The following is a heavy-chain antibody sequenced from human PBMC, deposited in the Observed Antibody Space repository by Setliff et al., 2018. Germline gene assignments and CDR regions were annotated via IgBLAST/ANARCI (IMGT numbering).Heavy chain of an antibody. CDR1: GYPLTAYY. D-gene: IGHD6-13*01. CDR2: ISPHTGVA. J-gene: IGHJ1*01. V-gene: IGHV1-2*02. CDR3: ARGTSSSSWPEYFQH. Sequence: ASVKVSCKASGYPLTAYYIHWVRQAPGQGLEWMGWISPHTGVANYAQKFQGRVTMTRDTSITTVYMELSRLRSDNTAVYYCARGTSSSSWPEYFQHWGQGTLVTVSS.